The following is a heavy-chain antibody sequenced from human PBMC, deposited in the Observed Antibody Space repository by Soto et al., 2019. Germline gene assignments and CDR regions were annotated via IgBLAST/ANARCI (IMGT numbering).Heavy chain of an antibody. D-gene: IGHD3-16*02. CDR1: GGTFTNFA. V-gene: IGHV1-69*13. CDR2: IMPIFATR. J-gene: IGHJ4*02. Sequence: SVKVSCKVSGGTFTNFALSWVRQAPGQGLEWMGGIMPIFATRMHAKKFQGRVTITADESTSTAYMDLSSLRSEDTAVYYCAGSRNFDYIWGSYHSDYWGQGTLVTVSS. CDR3: AGSRNFDYIWGSYHSDY.